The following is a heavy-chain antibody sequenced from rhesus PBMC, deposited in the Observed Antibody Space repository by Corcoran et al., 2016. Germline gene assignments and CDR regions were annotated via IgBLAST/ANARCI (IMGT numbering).Heavy chain of an antibody. CDR1: GGSISSSY. CDR3: ARRGSGWTRDY. Sequence: QLQLQESGPGLVKPSETLSVTCAVSGGSISSSYWSWIRQAPGKGLEWIGYIYGSGSSTNYNPSLKSRVTLSVETSKKQLSLKLSSVTAADTAVYDCARRGSGWTRDYWGQGVLVTVSS. V-gene: IGHV4-169*01. CDR2: IYGSGSST. D-gene: IGHD6-31*01. J-gene: IGHJ4*01.